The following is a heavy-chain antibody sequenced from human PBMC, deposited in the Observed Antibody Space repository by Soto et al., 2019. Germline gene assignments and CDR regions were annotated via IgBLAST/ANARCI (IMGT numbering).Heavy chain of an antibody. Sequence: PGVSLSLSCAASGFTFSSYWMSWVRQAPGKGLEWVANIKQDGSEKYYVDSVKGRFTISRDNAKNSLYLQMNSLRAEDTAVYYCARGSGSYFFVYWGQGTLVTVSS. CDR2: IKQDGSEK. CDR1: GFTFSSYW. J-gene: IGHJ4*02. V-gene: IGHV3-7*01. D-gene: IGHD1-26*01. CDR3: ARGSGSYFFVY.